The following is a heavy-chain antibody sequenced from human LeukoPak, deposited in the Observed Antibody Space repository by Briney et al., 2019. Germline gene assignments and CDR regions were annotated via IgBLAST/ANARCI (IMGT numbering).Heavy chain of an antibody. J-gene: IGHJ6*02. CDR1: GFTFSSYV. V-gene: IGHV3-23*01. CDR3: AKGWGSGNYYYYGMDV. Sequence: GGSLRLSCAASGFTFSSYVMNWVRQAPGKGLEWVSSISGGGGSTYYAGSVKGRFTISRDNSKNTLYLRMNSLRAEDTAVYYCAKGWGSGNYYYYGMDVWGQGTTVTVSS. D-gene: IGHD3-10*01. CDR2: ISGGGGST.